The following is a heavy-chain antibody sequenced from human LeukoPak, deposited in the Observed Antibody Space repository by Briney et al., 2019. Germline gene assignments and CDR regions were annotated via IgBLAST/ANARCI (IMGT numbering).Heavy chain of an antibody. CDR1: GFTFSSNW. Sequence: PGGSLRLSCATSGFTFSSNWMSWVRHVPGRGLDWVANIKPDGSAQYYAASVKGRFTVSRDNAKNSVYLQMDSLRVEDTAVYYCATGVWGSYRSYGYWGQGTLVTVSS. J-gene: IGHJ4*02. D-gene: IGHD3-16*02. CDR2: IKPDGSAQ. CDR3: ATGVWGSYRSYGY. V-gene: IGHV3-7*01.